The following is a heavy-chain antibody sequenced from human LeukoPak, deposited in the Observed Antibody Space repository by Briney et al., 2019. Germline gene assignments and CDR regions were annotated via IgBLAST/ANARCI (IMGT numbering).Heavy chain of an antibody. J-gene: IGHJ4*02. V-gene: IGHV4-59*01. D-gene: IGHD3-22*01. Sequence: SETLSLTCTVSGGSISSYSWSWIRQPQGKGLEWVGYIYYSGSTNYNPSLQRRVTISVDTSKNQFSLKLSSVTAADTAVYYCARVGYDSSGYNRYDYWGQGTLVTVSS. CDR3: ARVGYDSSGYNRYDY. CDR1: GGSISSYS. CDR2: IYYSGST.